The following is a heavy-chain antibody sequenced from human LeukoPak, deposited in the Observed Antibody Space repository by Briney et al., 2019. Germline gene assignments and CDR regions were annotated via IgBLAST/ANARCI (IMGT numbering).Heavy chain of an antibody. V-gene: IGHV1-2*02. CDR2: INPNSGGT. CDR3: ARDEIRGLRFSLTNWFDP. J-gene: IGHJ5*02. Sequence: ASVKVSCKASGYTFTGYYMHWVRQAPGQGLEWMGWINPNSGGTNYAQKFQGRVTMTRDTSIGTAYMELSRLRSDDTAVYYCARDEIRGLRFSLTNWFDPWGQGTLVTVSS. CDR1: GYTFTGYY. D-gene: IGHD3-3*01.